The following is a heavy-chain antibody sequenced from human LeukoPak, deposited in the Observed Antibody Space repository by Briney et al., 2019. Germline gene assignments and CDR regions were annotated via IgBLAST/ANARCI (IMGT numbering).Heavy chain of an antibody. CDR3: ARLWVTMVRGVPFDP. CDR2: IYHSGST. CDR1: GYSISSGYY. Sequence: SETLSLTXAVSGYSISSGYYWGWIRQPPGKGLEWIGSIYHSGSTHYNPSLKSRVTISVDTSKNQFSLKLNSVTAADTAVYYCARLWVTMVRGVPFDPWGQGTLVTVSS. D-gene: IGHD3-10*01. J-gene: IGHJ5*02. V-gene: IGHV4-38-2*01.